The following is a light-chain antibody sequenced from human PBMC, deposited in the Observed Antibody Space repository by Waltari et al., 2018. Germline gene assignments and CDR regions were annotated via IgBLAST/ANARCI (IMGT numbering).Light chain of an antibody. CDR1: SSNFGSGYD. V-gene: IGLV1-40*01. J-gene: IGLJ2*01. Sequence: QSVLTQPPSVSGAPGQRVTISCTGSSSNFGSGYDVHWYQQLPGTAPKLLIFQHTNCPSWVPDRAVGSKSGTSASLAITGLQAEDEADYYGQSYDSSLSDVVFGGGTKLTVL. CDR3: QSYDSSLSDVV. CDR2: QHT.